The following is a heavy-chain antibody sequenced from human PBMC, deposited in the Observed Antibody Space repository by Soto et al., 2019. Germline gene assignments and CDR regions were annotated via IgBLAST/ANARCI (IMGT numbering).Heavy chain of an antibody. CDR2: IYYSGST. D-gene: IGHD3-3*01. V-gene: IGHV4-30-4*01. CDR1: GGSISSGYYY. CDR3: ARADYDFWSGSNWFDP. J-gene: IGHJ5*02. Sequence: TLWLTITVSGGSISSGYYYWSWIRQPPGKGLEWIGYIYYSGSTYYNPSLKSRVTISVDTSKNQFSLKLSSVTAADTAVYYCARADYDFWSGSNWFDPWGQGTLVTVSS.